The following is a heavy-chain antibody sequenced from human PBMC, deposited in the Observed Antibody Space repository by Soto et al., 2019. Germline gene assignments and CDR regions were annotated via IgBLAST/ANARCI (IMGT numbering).Heavy chain of an antibody. J-gene: IGHJ4*02. CDR2: ISNDGSNK. Sequence: QVHLVESGGGVVQPGRSLRLSCAASGFSFSNYAMHWLRQAPGEGLEWVAVISNDGSNKFFADSVKGRFFISRDNSNNTLFLELDSLRPEDTAVYYCARGQPGNHYWGQGSLV. CDR1: GFSFSNYA. D-gene: IGHD6-13*01. V-gene: IGHV3-30-3*01. CDR3: ARGQPGNHY.